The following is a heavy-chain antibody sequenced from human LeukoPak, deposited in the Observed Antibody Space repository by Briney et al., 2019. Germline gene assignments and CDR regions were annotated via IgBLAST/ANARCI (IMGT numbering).Heavy chain of an antibody. CDR3: AKSTTVTTQQRGYFDY. CDR2: ISYDGSNK. CDR1: GFTFSSYG. J-gene: IGHJ4*02. V-gene: IGHV3-30*18. Sequence: PGGSLRLSCEASGFTFSSYGMHWVRQAPGKGLEWVAVISYDGSNKYFADSVKGRFTISRDNPKNTLYLQMNSLRAEDTAVYYCAKSTTVTTQQRGYFDYWGQGTLVTVSS. D-gene: IGHD4-11*01.